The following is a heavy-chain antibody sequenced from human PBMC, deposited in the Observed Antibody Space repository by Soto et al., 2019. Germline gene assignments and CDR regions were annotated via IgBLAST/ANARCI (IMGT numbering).Heavy chain of an antibody. CDR2: VTHTGTA. V-gene: IGHV4-30-2*01. CDR1: GGSIDSGAFS. D-gene: IGHD6-19*01. Sequence: SETLSLTCAVSGGSIDSGAFSLSWIRQPPGKGLDWIGYVTHTGTAYSIPSLNGRLTLSVDSSQTQFYLKLTSVTAADSALYFRGRIHWAQSSLDYWGRGILGTVSS. J-gene: IGHJ4*02. CDR3: GRIHWAQSSLDY.